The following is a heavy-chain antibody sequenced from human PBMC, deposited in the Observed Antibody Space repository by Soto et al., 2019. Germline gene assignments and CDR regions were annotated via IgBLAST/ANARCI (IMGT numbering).Heavy chain of an antibody. CDR1: GGSISSYY. CDR2: IYYSGST. V-gene: IGHV4-59*01. Sequence: QVQLQESGPGLVKPSETLSLTCTVSGGSISSYYWSWIRQPPGKGLEWIGYIYYSGSTNYNPSLKSRVTLSVDTSKNQFSLKLSSVTAADTAVYYCARGPQYSSGWYSYWGQGTLVTVSS. J-gene: IGHJ4*02. D-gene: IGHD6-19*01. CDR3: ARGPQYSSGWYSY.